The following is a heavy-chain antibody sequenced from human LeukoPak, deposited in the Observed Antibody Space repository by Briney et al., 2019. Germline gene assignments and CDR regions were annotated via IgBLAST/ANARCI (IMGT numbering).Heavy chain of an antibody. D-gene: IGHD5-12*01. CDR1: GFTFSSYG. CDR2: ISGSGGST. J-gene: IGHJ4*02. V-gene: IGHV3-23*01. CDR3: AKDPSYIVATITEVGFDY. Sequence: PGGSLRLSCAASGFTFSSYGMSWVRQAPGKGLEWVSAISGSGGSTYYADSAKGRFTISRDNSKNTLYLQMNSLRAEDTAVYYCAKDPSYIVATITEVGFDYWGQGTLVTVSS.